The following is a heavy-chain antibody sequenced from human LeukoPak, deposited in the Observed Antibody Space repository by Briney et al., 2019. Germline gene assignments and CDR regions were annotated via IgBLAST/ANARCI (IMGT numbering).Heavy chain of an antibody. CDR1: GYTFTGYY. D-gene: IGHD6-6*01. J-gene: IGHJ4*02. V-gene: IGHV1-2*02. Sequence: ASVKVSCKASGYTFTGYYMHWVRQAPGQGLEWMGWINPNSGGTNLAQKFQGRVTMTRDTSISTAYMELSRLRSDDTAVYYCARVSSIAARPEYFDYWGQGTLVTVSS. CDR2: INPNSGGT. CDR3: ARVSSIAARPEYFDY.